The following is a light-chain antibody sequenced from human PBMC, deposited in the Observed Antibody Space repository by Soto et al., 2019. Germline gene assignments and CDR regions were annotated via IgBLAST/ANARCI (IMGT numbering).Light chain of an antibody. V-gene: IGKV1-39*01. CDR1: QSITTS. Sequence: DIQMTQAPSSLSASVGDRVTITCRASQSITTSLSWYQQKPGKAPKVLIYGASNLQGGVPSRFSGSGSGTDFTLIISSLQPEDFAAYDCQPSYSTPFTFGPGTRVDVK. CDR2: GAS. J-gene: IGKJ3*01. CDR3: QPSYSTPFT.